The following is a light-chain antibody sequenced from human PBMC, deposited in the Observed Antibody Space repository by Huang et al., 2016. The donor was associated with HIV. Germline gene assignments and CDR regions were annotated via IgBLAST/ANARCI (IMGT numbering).Light chain of an antibody. J-gene: IGKJ4*01. CDR1: QCVSSY. Sequence: EIVLTQSPATQSLSPGERATLSCRASQCVSSYLAWYQQKPGQAPRLLIYDASNRATGSPARFSGSGAGTDFTLTISSLEPEDFAVYYCQQRSNWAPITFGGGTKVEIK. CDR3: QQRSNWAPIT. V-gene: IGKV3-11*01. CDR2: DAS.